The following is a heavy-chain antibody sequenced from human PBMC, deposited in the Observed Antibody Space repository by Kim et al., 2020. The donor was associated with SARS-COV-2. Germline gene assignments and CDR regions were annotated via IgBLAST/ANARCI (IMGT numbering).Heavy chain of an antibody. V-gene: IGHV3-23*01. CDR1: GLTPKYYG. Sequence: GGSLRLSCAASGLTPKYYGMSWVRQAPGKGLEWVSSINGGGDNTYYADSVKGRFTISRDDSKNTLYLQMNNLRAEDTAIYYCAKDGPVSADSGWYYFDYWGQGTVVTVSS. CDR2: INGGGDNT. D-gene: IGHD6-19*01. CDR3: AKDGPVSADSGWYYFDY. J-gene: IGHJ4*02.